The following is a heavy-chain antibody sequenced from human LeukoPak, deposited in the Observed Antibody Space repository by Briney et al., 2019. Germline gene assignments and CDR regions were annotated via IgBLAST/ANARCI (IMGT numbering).Heavy chain of an antibody. D-gene: IGHD3-9*01. Sequence: PGGSLRLSCAASGFIASSNYMSWVRQAPEGRLEWVSVIQRSGNTYYADSVKGRFTISRDVSENTIYLQMNSLRVEDTAVYYCAKGGTDWSCPGYWGQGTLVTVSS. J-gene: IGHJ4*02. CDR1: GFIASSNY. CDR2: IQRSGNT. CDR3: AKGGTDWSCPGY. V-gene: IGHV3-53*01.